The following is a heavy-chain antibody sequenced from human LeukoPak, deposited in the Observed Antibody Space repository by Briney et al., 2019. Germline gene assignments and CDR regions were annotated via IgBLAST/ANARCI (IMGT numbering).Heavy chain of an antibody. V-gene: IGHV4-30-2*01. CDR3: ARDDSSGYYPIY. D-gene: IGHD3-22*01. Sequence: PSETLSLTGAVSGGSISSGGYSWSCIRQRPGRGLVWIGYIYRSGSTYYTPSLKTRVTISVARSKNQFSLKLSSVTAADTAVYYCARDDSSGYYPIYWGQGTLVTVSS. CDR2: IYRSGST. CDR1: GGSISSGGYS. J-gene: IGHJ4*02.